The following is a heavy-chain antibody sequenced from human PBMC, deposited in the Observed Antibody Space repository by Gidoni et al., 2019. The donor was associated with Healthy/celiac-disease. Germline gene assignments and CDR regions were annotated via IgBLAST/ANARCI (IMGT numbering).Heavy chain of an antibody. V-gene: IGHV4-61*02. CDR1: GGSISSGSYY. J-gene: IGHJ4*02. CDR3: ARDDSSGWDY. Sequence: QVQLQESGPGLVKPSQTLSLTCTVSGGSISSGSYYWSWIRQPAGKGLEWIGRIYTSGSTNYNPSLKSRVTISVDTSKNQFSLKLSSVTAADTAVYYCARDDSSGWDYWGQGTLVTVSS. CDR2: IYTSGST. D-gene: IGHD6-19*01.